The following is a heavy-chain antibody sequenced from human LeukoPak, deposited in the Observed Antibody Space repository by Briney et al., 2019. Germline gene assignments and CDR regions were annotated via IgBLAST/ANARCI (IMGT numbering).Heavy chain of an antibody. CDR2: ISAYNGNT. J-gene: IGHJ4*02. D-gene: IGHD3-9*01. Sequence: PGGSLRLSCAASGFTFTSYGISWVRQAPGQGLEGMGWISAYNGNTNYAQKLQGRVTMTTDTSTSTAYMELRSLRSDDTAVYYCARDGTHGHFDWLLHHWGQGTLVTVSS. CDR1: GFTFTSYG. CDR3: ARDGTHGHFDWLLHH. V-gene: IGHV1-18*04.